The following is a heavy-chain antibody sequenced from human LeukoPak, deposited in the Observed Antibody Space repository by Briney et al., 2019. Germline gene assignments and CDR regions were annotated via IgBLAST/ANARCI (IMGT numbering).Heavy chain of an antibody. Sequence: SETLSLTCTVSGGSISSSSYYWGRIRQPPGKGLEWIGSIYYSGSTYYNPSLKSRVTISVDTSKNQFSLKLSSVTAADTAVYYCARHDRMTTVTGFDYWGQGTLVTVSS. D-gene: IGHD4-17*01. CDR3: ARHDRMTTVTGFDY. CDR1: GGSISSSSYY. V-gene: IGHV4-39*01. CDR2: IYYSGST. J-gene: IGHJ4*02.